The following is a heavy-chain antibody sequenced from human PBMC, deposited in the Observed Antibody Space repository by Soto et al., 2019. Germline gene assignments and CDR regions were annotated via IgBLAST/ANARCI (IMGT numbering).Heavy chain of an antibody. D-gene: IGHD6-13*01. J-gene: IGHJ1*01. CDR3: ARTIIAAASPFQH. CDR1: GYTFTDYY. CDR2: INPSGGDT. Sequence: AASVKVSCKASGYTFTDYYMHWVRQAPGQGLEWMGVINPSGGDTTYAQKFQGRVTMTRDTSTSTLYMELRSLRSEDTAVYYCARTIIAAASPFQHWGPGTPVTVSS. V-gene: IGHV1-46*01.